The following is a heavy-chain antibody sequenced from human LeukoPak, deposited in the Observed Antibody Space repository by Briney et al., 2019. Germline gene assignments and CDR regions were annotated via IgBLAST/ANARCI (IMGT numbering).Heavy chain of an antibody. V-gene: IGHV1-24*01. Sequence: ASVKVSCKVSGYTLTELSMHWVRQAPGKGLEWMGGFDPEDGETIYAQKFQGRVTITADKSTSTAYMELSSLGSEDTAVYYCARDLTYYYDSSGQGVFDYWGQGTLVTVSS. D-gene: IGHD3-22*01. J-gene: IGHJ4*02. CDR3: ARDLTYYYDSSGQGVFDY. CDR2: FDPEDGET. CDR1: GYTLTELS.